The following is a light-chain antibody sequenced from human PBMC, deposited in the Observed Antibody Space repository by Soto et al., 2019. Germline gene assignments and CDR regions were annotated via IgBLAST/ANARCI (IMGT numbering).Light chain of an antibody. CDR1: YNDVGDYNY. CDR3: SASSGSSSDVI. J-gene: IGLJ2*01. Sequence: QSVLTQPPSASGSPGQSVTISCAGTYNDVGDYNYVSWYQQHPGKVPKLLIYGVTERPSGVPGRFSGSKSGNTASLTVSDLQPADVPVYCCSASSGSSSDVIFGGGTKLTVL. V-gene: IGLV2-8*01. CDR2: GVT.